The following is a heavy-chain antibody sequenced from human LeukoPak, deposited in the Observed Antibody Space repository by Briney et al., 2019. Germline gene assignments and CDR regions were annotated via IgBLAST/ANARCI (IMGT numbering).Heavy chain of an antibody. CDR1: GGSISSSSYY. D-gene: IGHD4-17*01. J-gene: IGHJ4*02. V-gene: IGHV4-39*01. CDR3: ARHRGYGDYFDY. CDR2: IYYSGST. Sequence: SETLSLTCTVSGGSISSSSYYWGWIRQPPGKGLEWIGSIYYSGSTYYNPSLKSRVTISVDTSKNQFSLKLSSVTAADTAVYYCARHRGYGDYFDYWGQGTLVTVSS.